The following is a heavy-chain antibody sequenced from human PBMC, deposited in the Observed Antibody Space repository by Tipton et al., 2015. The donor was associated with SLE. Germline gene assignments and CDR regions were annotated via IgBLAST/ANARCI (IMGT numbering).Heavy chain of an antibody. CDR3: AKRDFGSYFDY. CDR1: GITLSGYG. D-gene: IGHD3-3*01. CDR2: LRYDASSQ. Sequence: SLRLSCVASGITLSGYGMHWVRQAPGKGLEWVAFLRYDASSQYYADSVQGRFVVSRDLSRNTLYLQMNSLRAEDTAIYYCAKRDFGSYFDYWGQGTLVTVSS. J-gene: IGHJ4*02. V-gene: IGHV3-30*02.